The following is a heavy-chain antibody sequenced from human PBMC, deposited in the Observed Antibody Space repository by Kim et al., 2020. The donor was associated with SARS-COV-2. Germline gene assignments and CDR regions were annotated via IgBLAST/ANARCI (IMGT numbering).Heavy chain of an antibody. CDR3: AKDLRSNRGWELDY. Sequence: GGSLRLSCAASGFTFSNYGMHWVRQAPGKGLEWVAVAWYDGTNKYYADSVKGRFTISRDNSKNTLFLQMNSLRAEDTAVYYCAKDLRSNRGWELDYWGQG. D-gene: IGHD6-19*01. CDR2: AWYDGTNK. J-gene: IGHJ4*02. CDR1: GFTFSNYG. V-gene: IGHV3-33*06.